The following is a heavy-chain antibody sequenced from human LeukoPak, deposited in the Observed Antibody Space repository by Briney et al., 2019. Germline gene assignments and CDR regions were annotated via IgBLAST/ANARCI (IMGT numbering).Heavy chain of an antibody. CDR2: IHSNSGGT. CDR3: SREDY. J-gene: IGHJ4*02. V-gene: IGHV1-2*02. CDR1: GYTFTDYY. Sequence: GASVKVSCKASGYTFTDYYIHWVRQAPGQGLEWMGWIHSNSGGTTYAQKFQGRVTMTRDTSISTINMELSSLTSDDTAVYYCSREDYWGQGTLATVSS.